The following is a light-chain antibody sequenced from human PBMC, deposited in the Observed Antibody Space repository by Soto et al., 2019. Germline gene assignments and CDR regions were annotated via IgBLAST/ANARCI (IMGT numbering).Light chain of an antibody. CDR1: SSDVGSYNL. J-gene: IGLJ2*01. Sequence: QSALTQPASVSGSPGPSITISCTGTSSDVGSYNLVSWYQQHPGKAPKLIIYEGSKRPSGLSNRFSGSKSGNTASLTISGLQAEDEADYYCCAYAGSTTFVFGGGTKLTVL. CDR3: CAYAGSTTFV. V-gene: IGLV2-23*03. CDR2: EGS.